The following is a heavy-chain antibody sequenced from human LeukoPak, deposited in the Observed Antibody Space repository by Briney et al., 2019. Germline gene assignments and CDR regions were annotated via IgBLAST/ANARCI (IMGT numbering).Heavy chain of an antibody. D-gene: IGHD6-6*01. CDR1: GFTFDDYG. Sequence: GGSLRLSCAGFGFTFDDYGMSWVRQAPGKGLEWVSSINWKGGSTGYADSVKGRFTISRDNAKKSLYLQMKSLRAEDTALYHCAREAGSSSPFDVWGQGTTVTVSS. CDR2: INWKGGST. J-gene: IGHJ6*02. V-gene: IGHV3-20*01. CDR3: AREAGSSSPFDV.